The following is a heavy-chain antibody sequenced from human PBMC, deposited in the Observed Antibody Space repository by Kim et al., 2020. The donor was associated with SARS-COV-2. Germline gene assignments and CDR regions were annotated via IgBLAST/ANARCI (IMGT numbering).Heavy chain of an antibody. D-gene: IGHD6-25*01. J-gene: IGHJ4*02. Sequence: GGSLRLSCEASGFIFSDFGMHWVRRAPGKGLEWVAIIYYDGNSKYYGDSVKGRFTISRDNSKNTLYLQMNSLRAEDTAVYYCAKDRAAADTDYFDSWGQGTLVPVPS. CDR1: GFIFSDFG. V-gene: IGHV3-33*03. CDR2: IYYDGNSK. CDR3: AKDRAAADTDYFDS.